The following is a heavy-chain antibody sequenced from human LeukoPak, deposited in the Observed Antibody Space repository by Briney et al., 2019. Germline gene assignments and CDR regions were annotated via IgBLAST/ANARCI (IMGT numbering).Heavy chain of an antibody. V-gene: IGHV3-15*01. CDR3: TTDFRDRVNF. CDR2: IKSNTDGGTT. D-gene: IGHD3-10*01. J-gene: IGHJ4*02. CDR1: GFTFSSAW. Sequence: GGSLRLSCAASGFTFSSAWMSLVRQAPGKGLEWVGRIKSNTDGGTTDYAAPVKGRFTISRDDSKNTLYLQMNSLKTEDTAVYYCTTDFRDRVNFWGQGTLVTVSS.